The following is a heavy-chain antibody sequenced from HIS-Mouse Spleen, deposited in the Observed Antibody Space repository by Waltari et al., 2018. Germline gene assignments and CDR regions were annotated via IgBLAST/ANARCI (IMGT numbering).Heavy chain of an antibody. CDR3: ARIAEGYSSGWYAFDY. J-gene: IGHJ4*02. V-gene: IGHV2-70*15. D-gene: IGHD6-19*01. CDR1: GFSPSTSGMC. CDR2: INWDDDK. Sequence: QVTLRESGPALVKPTQTLTLTCTFPGFSPSTSGMCVSWIRQPPGKALEWLARINWDDDKSYSTSLKPRLTISKNTSKNRVVLTMTNMDPVDTATYYCARIAEGYSSGWYAFDYWGQGTLVTVSS.